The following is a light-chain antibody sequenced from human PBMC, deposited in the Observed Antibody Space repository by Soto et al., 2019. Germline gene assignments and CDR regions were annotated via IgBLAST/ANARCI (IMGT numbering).Light chain of an antibody. V-gene: IGKV1-39*01. Sequence: DIHMTQSPSSLSASVGDRVTITFRASQSISTYLHWYQQKPGKAPNLLIYAASTLQSGVPSRFSGSGSGTDFTLTISSLQPEDFALYYCQQYNTWPPITFGQGTRLEI. CDR1: QSISTY. CDR3: QQYNTWPPIT. CDR2: AAS. J-gene: IGKJ5*01.